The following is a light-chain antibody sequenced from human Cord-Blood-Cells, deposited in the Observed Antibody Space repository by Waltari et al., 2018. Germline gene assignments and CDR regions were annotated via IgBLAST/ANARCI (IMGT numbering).Light chain of an antibody. J-gene: IGLJ3*02. V-gene: IGLV2-14*03. CDR2: DVS. CDR1: SSDVGGYNY. Sequence: QSALTQPASVSGSPGQSITISCPGTSSDVGGYNYVSWYQPHPAKAPKLMVYDVSNRPSGVSNRFSGSKAGNTASLTISGLQAEDEADYYCSSYTSSSTWVFGGGTKLTVL. CDR3: SSYTSSSTWV.